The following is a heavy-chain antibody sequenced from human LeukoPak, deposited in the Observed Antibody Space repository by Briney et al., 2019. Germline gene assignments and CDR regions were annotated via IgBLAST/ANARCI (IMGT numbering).Heavy chain of an antibody. J-gene: IGHJ4*02. V-gene: IGHV1-69*05. CDR3: ARDGVTYYDFWSGYSMFDY. CDR1: GGTFSSYA. D-gene: IGHD3-3*01. Sequence: SVRVSCKASGGTFSSYAISWVRQAPGQGLEWMGRMIPIFGTANYAQKFQGRVTITTDESTSTAYMELSSLRSEDTAVYYCARDGVTYYDFWSGYSMFDYWGQGTLVTVSS. CDR2: MIPIFGTA.